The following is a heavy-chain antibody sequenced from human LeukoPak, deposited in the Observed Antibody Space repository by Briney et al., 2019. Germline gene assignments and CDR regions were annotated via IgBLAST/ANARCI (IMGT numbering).Heavy chain of an antibody. D-gene: IGHD2-21*01. CDR3: AREFRVVAPTQGDEY. Sequence: ASVKVSCKASGYTFTSYDINWVRQATGQGFEWMGWMDPNNGNTGYAQKFQGRVTMTRDTSINTAYMELSSLRAEDTAVYYCAREFRVVAPTQGDEYWGQGTLVTVSS. CDR2: MDPNNGNT. J-gene: IGHJ4*02. V-gene: IGHV1-8*01. CDR1: GYTFTSYD.